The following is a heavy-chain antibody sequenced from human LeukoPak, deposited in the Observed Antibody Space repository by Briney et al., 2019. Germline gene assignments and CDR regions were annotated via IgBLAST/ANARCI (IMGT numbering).Heavy chain of an antibody. V-gene: IGHV4-34*01. CDR2: INHSGGI. J-gene: IGHJ5*02. CDR1: GGSFSGYY. D-gene: IGHD6-13*01. Sequence: SETLSLTCAVYGGSFSGYYRTWIRQPPGKGLEWIGEINHSGGINYNPSLKSRVTISVDTSKNQFSLKLGSLTAADTAVYYCARGGIAGRCSSWGQGTLVTVSS. CDR3: ARGGIAGRCSS.